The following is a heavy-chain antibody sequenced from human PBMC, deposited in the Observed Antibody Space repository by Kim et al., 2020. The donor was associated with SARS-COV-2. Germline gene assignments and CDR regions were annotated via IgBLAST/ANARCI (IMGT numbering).Heavy chain of an antibody. V-gene: IGHV1-69*13. CDR3: ARGAVVTAWGAFDI. Sequence: SSVKVSCKASGGTFSSYAISWVRQAPGQGLEWMGGIIPIFGTANYAQKFQGRVTITADESTSTAYMELSSLRSEDTAVYYCARGAVVTAWGAFDIWGQGTMVTVSS. J-gene: IGHJ3*02. CDR1: GGTFSSYA. D-gene: IGHD2-21*02. CDR2: IIPIFGTA.